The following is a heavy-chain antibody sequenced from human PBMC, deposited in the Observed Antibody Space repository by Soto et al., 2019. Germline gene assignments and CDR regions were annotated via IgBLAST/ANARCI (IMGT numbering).Heavy chain of an antibody. CDR2: IYYSGST. CDR3: ALDSSSSHGGLYYYAMDV. CDR1: GGSISSSSYY. D-gene: IGHD6-6*01. Sequence: SETLSLTCTVSGGSISSSSYYWGWIRQPPGKGLEWIGSIYYSGSTFYNPSLKSRVTISVDTSKNQFSLKLSSVTAADTAVYYCALDSSSSHGGLYYYAMDVWGQGTTVTVS. J-gene: IGHJ6*02. V-gene: IGHV4-39*07.